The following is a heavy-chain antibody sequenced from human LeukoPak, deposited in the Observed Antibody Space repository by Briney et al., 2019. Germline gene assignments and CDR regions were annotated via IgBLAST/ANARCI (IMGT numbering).Heavy chain of an antibody. D-gene: IGHD4-17*01. CDR3: TTRYTVTTWVR. CDR1: GFTFSNAW. V-gene: IGHV3-15*01. Sequence: GGSLRLSCAASGFTFSNAWMSWVRQAPGKGLEWVGRIRSKTDGGTTDYAAPVKGRFTISRDDSKNTLYLQMNSLKTGDTAVYYCTTRYTVTTWVRWGQGTLVTVSS. J-gene: IGHJ4*02. CDR2: IRSKTDGGTT.